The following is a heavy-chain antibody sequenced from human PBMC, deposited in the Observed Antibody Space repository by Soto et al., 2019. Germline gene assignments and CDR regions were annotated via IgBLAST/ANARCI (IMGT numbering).Heavy chain of an antibody. CDR2: MYYNGNI. J-gene: IGHJ5*02. CDR3: ASGGNWFDP. V-gene: IGHV4-59*01. CDR1: GGSISNYY. Sequence: SETLSLTCNVSGGSISNYYWTWVRQSPEKGLEWIGYMYYNGNISYNPSLKSRVTISIDTSKNQFSLTLKSVTAADTAVYYCASGGNWFDPWGQGVLVTVSS. D-gene: IGHD3-16*01.